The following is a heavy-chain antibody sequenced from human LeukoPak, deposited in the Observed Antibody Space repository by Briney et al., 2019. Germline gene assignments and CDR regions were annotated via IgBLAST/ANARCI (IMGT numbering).Heavy chain of an antibody. D-gene: IGHD5-18*01. CDR3: AKGNSDTAMVTFDY. J-gene: IGHJ4*02. V-gene: IGHV3-23*01. Sequence: GGSLRLSCAASGFTFSNYDMSWVRQAPGKGLEWVSGISASGTTTHYADSVKGRFTISRDNSKNTLYLQMNSLRAEDTAVYYCAKGNSDTAMVTFDYWGQGTLVTVSS. CDR1: GFTFSNYD. CDR2: ISASGTTT.